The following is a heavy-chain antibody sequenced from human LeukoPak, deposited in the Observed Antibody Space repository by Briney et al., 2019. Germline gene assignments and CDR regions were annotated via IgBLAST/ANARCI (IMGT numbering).Heavy chain of an antibody. Sequence: GGSLRLXCAASAFTFSTYTMNWVRQAPGKGLDWVAYISGSSSTIYYADSVKGRFTISRDNAKNSLYLQMNSLRAEDTAVYYCARKYIYGFDYWGQGTLVTVSS. CDR2: ISGSSSTI. V-gene: IGHV3-48*01. J-gene: IGHJ4*02. CDR3: ARKYIYGFDY. CDR1: AFTFSTYT. D-gene: IGHD5-18*01.